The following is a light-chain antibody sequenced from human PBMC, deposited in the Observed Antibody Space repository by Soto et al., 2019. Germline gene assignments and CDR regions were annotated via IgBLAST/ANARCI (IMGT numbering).Light chain of an antibody. Sequence: EIVLTQSPGNLSLSPGERATLSCRASQSVSSSYLAWYQQKPGQAPRLLIYGASSRATGIPDRFSGSGSGTDFTLTISRLEPEDIAVYYCQQYGSSITFGQRTRLEIK. CDR2: GAS. J-gene: IGKJ5*01. CDR1: QSVSSSY. CDR3: QQYGSSIT. V-gene: IGKV3-20*01.